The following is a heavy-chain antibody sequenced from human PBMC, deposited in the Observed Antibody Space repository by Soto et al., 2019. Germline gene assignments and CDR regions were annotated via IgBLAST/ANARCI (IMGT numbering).Heavy chain of an antibody. CDR2: IYYSGST. CDR3: ARHSCSSCLSVS. V-gene: IGHV4-59*08. CDR1: GGSISSYY. J-gene: IGHJ5*02. D-gene: IGHD6-13*01. Sequence: SETLSLTCTVSGGSISSYYWSWIRQPPGKGLEWIGYIYYSGSTNYNPSLKSRVTISVDTSKNQFSLKLSSVTAADTAVYYCARHSCSSCLSVSWGQGTLVTVSS.